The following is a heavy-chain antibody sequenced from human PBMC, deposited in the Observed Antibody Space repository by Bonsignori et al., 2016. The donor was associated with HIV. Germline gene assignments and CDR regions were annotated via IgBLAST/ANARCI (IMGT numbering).Heavy chain of an antibody. CDR3: AIAYCGGDCYRAEYFQH. V-gene: IGHV1-69*10. J-gene: IGHJ1*01. Sequence: SVKVSCKASGGTFSSYAISWVRQAPGQGLEWMGGIIPILGIANYAQKFQGRVTITADKSTSTAYMELSSLRSEDTAVYYCAIAYCGGDCYRAEYFQHWGQGTLVTVSS. D-gene: IGHD2-21*01. CDR1: GGTFSSYA. CDR2: IIPILGIA.